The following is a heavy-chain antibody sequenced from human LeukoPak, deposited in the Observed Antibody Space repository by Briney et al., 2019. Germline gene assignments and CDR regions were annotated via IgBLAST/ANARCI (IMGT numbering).Heavy chain of an antibody. V-gene: IGHV1-69*13. CDR3: ARVPLLTSSSRGGYYFDY. CDR2: IIPLFGTA. J-gene: IGHJ4*02. CDR1: GGTFSSYA. D-gene: IGHD6-6*01. Sequence: SVKVSCKASGGTFSSYAISWVRQAAGQGLEWMGGIIPLFGTANYAQKFQGRVTITADESTSTAYMELSSLRSEDTAVYYCARVPLLTSSSRGGYYFDYWGQGTLVTVSS.